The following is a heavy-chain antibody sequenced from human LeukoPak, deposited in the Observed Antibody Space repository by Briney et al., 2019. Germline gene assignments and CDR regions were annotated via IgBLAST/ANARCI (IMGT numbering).Heavy chain of an antibody. J-gene: IGHJ4*02. V-gene: IGHV3-23*01. Sequence: GGSLRLSCVASGFTFEDSGMHWVRQAPGKGLEWVSLISGHGDATFYADSVKGRFTISRDNSKNTLYLQMNSLRAEDTAVYYCANGGIVGATTDWEYYFDYWGQGTLVTVSS. CDR2: ISGHGDAT. CDR1: GFTFEDSG. CDR3: ANGGIVGATTDWEYYFDY. D-gene: IGHD1-26*01.